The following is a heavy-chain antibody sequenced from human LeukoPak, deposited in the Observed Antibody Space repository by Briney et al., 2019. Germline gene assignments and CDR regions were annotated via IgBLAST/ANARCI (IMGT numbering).Heavy chain of an antibody. CDR2: VYTSGIT. J-gene: IGHJ6*03. D-gene: IGHD6-13*01. Sequence: SQTLSLTCTVSGGSISSGSYYWSWIRQPAGKGLEWIGYVYTSGITDYNPSLKSRVTISLDTSKNQFSLQLRSVTAADTAVYYCTREVAAASTFHYYYYMDVWGKGTTVTVSS. V-gene: IGHV4-61*09. CDR3: TREVAAASTFHYYYYMDV. CDR1: GGSISSGSYY.